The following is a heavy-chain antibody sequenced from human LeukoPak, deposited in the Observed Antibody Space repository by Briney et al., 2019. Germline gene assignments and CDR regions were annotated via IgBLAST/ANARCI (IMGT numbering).Heavy chain of an antibody. J-gene: IGHJ4*02. V-gene: IGHV4-61*02. Sequence: SGTLSLTCTVSGGSISSGSYYWRWIRQPAGKGLEWIGRIYTSGSTNYNPSLKSRVTISVDASKNQFSLKLTSVTAADTAVYYCAREGGSSYYWGQGTLVTVSS. CDR3: AREGGSSYY. CDR1: GGSISSGSYY. D-gene: IGHD3-16*01. CDR2: IYTSGST.